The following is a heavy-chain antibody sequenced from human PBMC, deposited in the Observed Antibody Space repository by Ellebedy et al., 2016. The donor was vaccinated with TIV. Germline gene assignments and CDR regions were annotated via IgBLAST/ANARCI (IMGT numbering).Heavy chain of an antibody. V-gene: IGHV4-59*01. D-gene: IGHD3-22*01. CDR2: IYYTDMA. J-gene: IGHJ5*02. CDR3: ARLARDFYDPA. Sequence: SETLSLXXTVSGDSITNYYWTWVRQSPGKGLEWIGYIYYTDMASYNPSLKNRVAISVDRSKNLFTLNLRSVTAADTAVYYCARLARDFYDPAWGQGTLVTVSS. CDR1: GDSITNYY.